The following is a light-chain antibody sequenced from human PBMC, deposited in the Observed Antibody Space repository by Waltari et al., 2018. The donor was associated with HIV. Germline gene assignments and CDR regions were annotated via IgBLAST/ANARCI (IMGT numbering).Light chain of an antibody. J-gene: IGKJ2*01. CDR2: GAS. CDR3: HRYGSSPRT. CDR1: QSVTSSY. V-gene: IGKV3-20*01. Sequence: EIVLTQSPGTLSLSPGERATLSCRASQSVTSSYLAWYQQKPGQAPRVLIYGASSRATGIPDRFSGSGSGTDFTLIISRLEPEDFAVYYCHRYGSSPRTFGQGTKLEIK.